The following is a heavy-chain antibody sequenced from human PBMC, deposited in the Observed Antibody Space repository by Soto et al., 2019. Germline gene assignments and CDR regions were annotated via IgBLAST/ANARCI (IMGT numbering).Heavy chain of an antibody. D-gene: IGHD3-10*01. CDR3: ARRLFRNYFDY. Sequence: QLQLQESGPGLVKPSETLSLTCTVSGGSISSSSYYWGWIRQPPGKGLEWIGNIYYSGSTYYNPSLKRRVTMSVDTSTNQFSRKLRAVTAADTAVYYCARRLFRNYFDYWGQGTLVTVSS. CDR2: IYYSGST. CDR1: GGSISSSSYY. J-gene: IGHJ4*02. V-gene: IGHV4-39*01.